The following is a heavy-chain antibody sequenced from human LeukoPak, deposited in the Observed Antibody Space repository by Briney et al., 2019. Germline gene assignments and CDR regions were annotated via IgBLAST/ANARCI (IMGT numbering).Heavy chain of an antibody. CDR3: ASWLAAAGNLYYYYYMDV. Sequence: SVKVSCKASGYTFTGYYMHWVRQAPGQGLEWMGGIIPIFGTANYAQKFQGRVTITADKSTSTTYMELSSLRSEDTAVYYCASWLAAAGNLYYYYYMDVWGKGTTVTVSS. CDR1: GYTFTGYY. V-gene: IGHV1-69*06. D-gene: IGHD6-13*01. CDR2: IIPIFGTA. J-gene: IGHJ6*03.